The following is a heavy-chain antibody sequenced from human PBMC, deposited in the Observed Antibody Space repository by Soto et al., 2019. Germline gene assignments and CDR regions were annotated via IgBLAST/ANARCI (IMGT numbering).Heavy chain of an antibody. CDR1: GFTLTELS. CDR3: AAXYTVATITXDY. J-gene: IGHJ4*02. CDR2: FDPEDGET. V-gene: IGHV1-24*01. D-gene: IGHD5-12*01. Sequence: ASVKVSCKVSGFTLTELSIHWVRQAPGKGLEWMGGFDPEDGETIYAQKFQGRVTMTEDTSTDTAYMDLSSLRSEDTAVYYCAAXYTVATITXDYWGKGTQVTAPQ.